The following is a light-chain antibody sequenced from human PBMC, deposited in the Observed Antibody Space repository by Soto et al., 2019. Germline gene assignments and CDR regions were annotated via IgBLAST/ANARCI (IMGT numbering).Light chain of an antibody. Sequence: DIPMTQSPASLSTSIGDRVTITCRASQRINIYLNWYRQKPRKAPELLIYSASNLQSGVPSRFSGSGSGTDFTLTISGLQPEDFATYYCQQSFSTPTFGQGTRLDIK. J-gene: IGKJ5*01. V-gene: IGKV1-39*01. CDR2: SAS. CDR1: QRINIY. CDR3: QQSFSTPT.